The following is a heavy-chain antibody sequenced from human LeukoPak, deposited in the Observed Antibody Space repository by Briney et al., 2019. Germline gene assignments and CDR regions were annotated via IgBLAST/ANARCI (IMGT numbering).Heavy chain of an antibody. Sequence: AASVKVSCKASGYTFTIYAMHWVRQAPGQRLEWMGWINAGNGNTKYSQKFQGRVTITRDTSASTAYMELSSLRSEDTAVYYCARDQFYGDNPFDYWGQGTLVTVSS. CDR1: GYTFTIYA. V-gene: IGHV1-3*01. J-gene: IGHJ4*02. D-gene: IGHD4-17*01. CDR2: INAGNGNT. CDR3: ARDQFYGDNPFDY.